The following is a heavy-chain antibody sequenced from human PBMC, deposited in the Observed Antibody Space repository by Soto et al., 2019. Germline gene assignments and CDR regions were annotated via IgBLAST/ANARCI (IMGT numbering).Heavy chain of an antibody. Sequence: ASAEVSCKASGYTFTSYGISWVRQAPGQGLEWMGWISAYNGNTNYAQKLQGRVTMATDTSTSTAYMELRSLRSDDTAVYYCARFYYDEGYYYGMDVWGQGTTVTVSS. V-gene: IGHV1-18*01. J-gene: IGHJ6*02. CDR2: ISAYNGNT. CDR1: GYTFTSYG. CDR3: ARFYYDEGYYYGMDV. D-gene: IGHD3-22*01.